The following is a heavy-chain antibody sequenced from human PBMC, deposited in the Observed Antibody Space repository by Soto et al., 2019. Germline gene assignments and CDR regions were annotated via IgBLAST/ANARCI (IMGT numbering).Heavy chain of an antibody. CDR2: ISGYNGDT. V-gene: IGHV1-18*04. Sequence: ASVKVSFKASGYTFTSYCISWVRQAPGQGLEWMGWISGYNGDTNYAQKLQGRVTMTTDTSTSTAYMELRSLRSDDTAVYYCARAPQTVAGAGIWYWGQGTLVTVSS. D-gene: IGHD6-13*01. CDR1: GYTFTSYC. CDR3: ARAPQTVAGAGIWY. J-gene: IGHJ4*02.